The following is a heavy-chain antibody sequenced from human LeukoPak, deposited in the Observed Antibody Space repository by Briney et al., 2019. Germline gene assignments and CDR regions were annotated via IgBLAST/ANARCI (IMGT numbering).Heavy chain of an antibody. V-gene: IGHV3-7*01. CDR2: IKQEGSEK. J-gene: IGHJ5*02. D-gene: IGHD2-2*01. CDR1: GFTLSSYW. CDR3: ARVLLGYCSSTSCPQWFDP. Sequence: GGSLRLSCAASGFTLSSYWWSWFRQAPGKGLEWVANIKQEGSEKYYVDSVKGRFTISRDNAKNSLYLQMNSLRAEDTAVYYCARVLLGYCSSTSCPQWFDPWGQGTLVTVSS.